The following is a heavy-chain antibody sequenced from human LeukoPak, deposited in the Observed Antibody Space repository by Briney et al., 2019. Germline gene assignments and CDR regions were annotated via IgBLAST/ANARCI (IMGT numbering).Heavy chain of an antibody. J-gene: IGHJ6*03. CDR2: IYSGGST. CDR3: ARDFAGATFPPHMDV. CDR1: GFTFSSYA. D-gene: IGHD1-26*01. V-gene: IGHV3-66*01. Sequence: GGSLRLSCAASGFTFSSYAMSWVRQAPGKGLEWVSVIYSGGSTYYADSVKGRFTISRDNSKNTLYLQMNSRRAEDTAVYYCARDFAGATFPPHMDVWGKGTTVAISS.